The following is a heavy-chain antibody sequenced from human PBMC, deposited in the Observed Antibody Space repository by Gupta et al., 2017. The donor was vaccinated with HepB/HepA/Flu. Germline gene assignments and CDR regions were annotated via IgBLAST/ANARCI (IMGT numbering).Heavy chain of an antibody. CDR1: GYNFRNYA. D-gene: IGHD7-27*01. J-gene: IGHJ4*02. V-gene: IGHV3-33*01. CDR3: ARGAPNWGSLDY. Sequence: QVQLVDSGGGVVQPGRSLRLSCAASGYNFRNYAIHRVRQAPGKGLEWVAVIWYDGSNKYYAESVKGRFTISRDNSNDNAYLQMNGLRDDDTAVYYCARGAPNWGSLDYWGQGTLVTVSS. CDR2: IWYDGSNK.